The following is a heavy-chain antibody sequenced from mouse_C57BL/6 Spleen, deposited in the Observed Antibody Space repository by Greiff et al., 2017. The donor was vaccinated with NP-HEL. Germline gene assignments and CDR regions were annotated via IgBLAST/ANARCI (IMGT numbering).Heavy chain of an antibody. D-gene: IGHD2-4*01. V-gene: IGHV8-12*01. J-gene: IGHJ4*01. CDR1: GFSLSTSGMG. CDR3: ARRYDYDDGYYAMDY. CDR2: IYWDDDK. Sequence: ESGPGILQSSQTLSLTCSFSGFSLSTSGMGVSWIRQPSGKGLEWLAHIYWDDDKRYNPSLKSRLTISKDTSRNQVFLKITSVDTADTATYYCARRYDYDDGYYAMDYWGQGTSVTVSS.